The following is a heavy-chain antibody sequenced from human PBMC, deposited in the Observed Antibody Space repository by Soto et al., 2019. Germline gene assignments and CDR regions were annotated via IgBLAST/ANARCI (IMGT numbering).Heavy chain of an antibody. D-gene: IGHD6-13*01. CDR1: GGSISSYY. CDR2: IYYSGST. V-gene: IGHV4-59*01. J-gene: IGHJ5*02. Sequence: PSETLSLTCTVSGGSISSYYWSWIRQPPGKGLEWIGYIYYSGSTNYNPSLKSRVTISVDTSKNQFSLKLSSVTAADTAVYYCARAYSSSWYGIDPWGQGTLVTVSS. CDR3: ARAYSSSWYGIDP.